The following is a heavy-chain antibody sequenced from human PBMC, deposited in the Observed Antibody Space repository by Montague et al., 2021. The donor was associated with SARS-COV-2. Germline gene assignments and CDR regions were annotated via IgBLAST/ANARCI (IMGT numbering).Heavy chain of an antibody. Sequence: SETLSLTCTVSGGSISGYYWSWIRQSPGKGLEWIGYIYYSGSTKXNPFLESRVTVSVDRSKNQVSLKLSSVTPADTAVYYCARLLRSCSNGVCRAYYYYAMDAWGQGTTVTVSS. CDR1: GGSISGYY. J-gene: IGHJ6*02. V-gene: IGHV4-59*01. D-gene: IGHD2-8*01. CDR3: ARLLRSCSNGVCRAYYYYAMDA. CDR2: IYYSGST.